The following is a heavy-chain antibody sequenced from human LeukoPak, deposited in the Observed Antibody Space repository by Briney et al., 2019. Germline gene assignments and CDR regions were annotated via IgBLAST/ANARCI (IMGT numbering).Heavy chain of an antibody. J-gene: IGHJ3*02. CDR1: GYSFTSYW. V-gene: IGHV5-51*01. Sequence: GESLKISCKGSGYSFTSYWIGWVRQMPGKGLEWMGLIYPGDSDTRYSPSFQGQVTISADKSISTAYLQWSSLKASDTAMYYCARLPPGAMVRGDDAFDIWGQGTMVTVS. CDR3: ARLPPGAMVRGDDAFDI. D-gene: IGHD3-10*01. CDR2: IYPGDSDT.